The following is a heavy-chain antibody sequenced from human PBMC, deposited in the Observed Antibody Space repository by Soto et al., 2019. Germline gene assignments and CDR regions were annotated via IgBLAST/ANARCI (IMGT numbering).Heavy chain of an antibody. CDR1: GDSICSDKW. CDR3: ARGGDWQFDY. Sequence: SQTLSLTCAVCGDSICSDKWWSWVRQPPGKGLEWIGEIHHSGRTNYNPSLKSRVTILVEKSKNQVSLELSSMTAADTAVYYCARGGDWQFDYWGQGTLVTVSS. J-gene: IGHJ4*02. D-gene: IGHD2-21*02. CDR2: IHHSGRT. V-gene: IGHV4-4*02.